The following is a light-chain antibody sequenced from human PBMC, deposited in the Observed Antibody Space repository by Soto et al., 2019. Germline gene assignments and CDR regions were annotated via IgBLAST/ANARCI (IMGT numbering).Light chain of an antibody. CDR2: RTS. J-gene: IGKJ4*01. Sequence: EIVMRQSPATLPVSPGERATLSCRASQSVSSDLAWYQQKPGQPPRLLIYRTSTRATGIPARFSGSGSGTEFTLTISSMQSEDFAVYYCQQYYNWLTFGGGTKVDIK. V-gene: IGKV3-15*01. CDR1: QSVSSD. CDR3: QQYYNWLT.